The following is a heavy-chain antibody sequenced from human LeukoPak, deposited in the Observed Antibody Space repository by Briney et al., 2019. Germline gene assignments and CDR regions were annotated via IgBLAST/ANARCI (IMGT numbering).Heavy chain of an antibody. V-gene: IGHV4-59*01. CDR2: IYYSVST. Sequence: SETLSLTCTVPGGSISSYYWSWIRQPPGKGLEWIGYIYYSVSTNYNPSLKSRVTISVDTSKNQFSLKLSSVTAADTAVYYCAREGGSAYYYDSSGYPTAPHAFDIWGQGTMVTVSS. D-gene: IGHD3-22*01. CDR1: GGSISSYY. CDR3: AREGGSAYYYDSSGYPTAPHAFDI. J-gene: IGHJ3*02.